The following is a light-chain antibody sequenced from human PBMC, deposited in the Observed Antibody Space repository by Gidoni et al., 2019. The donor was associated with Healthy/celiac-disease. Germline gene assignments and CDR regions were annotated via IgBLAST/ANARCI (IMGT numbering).Light chain of an antibody. V-gene: IGLV1-40*01. CDR1: SSNIGAGYD. Sequence: QSVLTQPPSVSGAPGQRVTISCPGSSSNIGAGYDVHWYQQLPGTAPKLLIYGNINRPSGVPDRFSGSKSGTSASLAITGLQAEDEADYYCQSYDSSLSGPWVFGGGTKLTVL. CDR3: QSYDSSLSGPWV. CDR2: GNI. J-gene: IGLJ3*02.